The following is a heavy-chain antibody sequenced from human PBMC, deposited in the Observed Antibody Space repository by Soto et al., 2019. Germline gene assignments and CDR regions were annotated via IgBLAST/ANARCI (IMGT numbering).Heavy chain of an antibody. V-gene: IGHV3-30*18. CDR2: ISYDGSNK. D-gene: IGHD3-10*01. CDR1: GFTFSSYG. CDR3: AKDRVPPGPYYYYYYMDV. Sequence: QVQLVESGGGVVQPGRSLRLSCAASGFTFSSYGMHWVRQAPGKGLEWVAVISYDGSNKYYADSVKGRFTISRDNSKNTLYRQMNSLRAEDTAVYYCAKDRVPPGPYYYYYYMDVWGKGTTVTVSS. J-gene: IGHJ6*03.